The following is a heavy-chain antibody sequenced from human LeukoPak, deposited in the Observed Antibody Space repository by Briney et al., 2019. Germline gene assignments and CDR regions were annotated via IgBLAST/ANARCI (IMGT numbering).Heavy chain of an antibody. CDR2: INPDSGGT. J-gene: IGHJ1*01. V-gene: IGHV1-2*02. Sequence: GASVTVSCKASGYTFTVYYMHWVRQAPGQGLEWMGWINPDSGGTNYAQKFQGRVTMTRDTSISTAYMELSRLRSDDTAEYYCARALYYDSSGYYSSSYYYFQHWGQGTLVTVSS. D-gene: IGHD3-22*01. CDR3: ARALYYDSSGYYSSSYYYFQH. CDR1: GYTFTVYY.